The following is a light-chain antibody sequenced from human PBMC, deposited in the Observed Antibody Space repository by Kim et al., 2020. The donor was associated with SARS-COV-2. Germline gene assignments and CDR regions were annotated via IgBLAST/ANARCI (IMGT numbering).Light chain of an antibody. V-gene: IGLV1-36*01. CDR1: NSNIGKNA. CDR3: EAWDDRVNGRV. J-gene: IGLJ3*02. Sequence: QRVAISCSGGNSNIGKNAVNWYQQLPGKAPKLLIEFDDLRPSGVSDRFSGSKSGTSASLAISGLQSEDEADYYCEAWDDRVNGRVFGGGTQLTVL. CDR2: FDD.